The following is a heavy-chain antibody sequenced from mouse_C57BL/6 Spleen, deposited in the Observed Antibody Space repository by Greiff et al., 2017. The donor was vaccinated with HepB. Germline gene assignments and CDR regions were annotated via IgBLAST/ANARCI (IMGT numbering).Heavy chain of an antibody. CDR3: TRDDYDD. V-gene: IGHV1-15*01. J-gene: IGHJ2*01. D-gene: IGHD2-4*01. CDR2: IDPETGGT. Sequence: QVHVKQSGAELVRPGASVTLSCKASGYTFTDYVMHWVKQTPVHGLEWIGAIDPETGGTAYNQKFTGKTILTADKSSSTAYMELRSLTSEDSAVYYCTRDDYDDWGQGTTLTVSS. CDR1: GYTFTDYV.